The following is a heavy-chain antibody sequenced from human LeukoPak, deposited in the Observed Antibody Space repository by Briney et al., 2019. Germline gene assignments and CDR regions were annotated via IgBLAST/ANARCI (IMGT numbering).Heavy chain of an antibody. V-gene: IGHV3-64*01. CDR2: ISSNGGST. CDR1: TFTFRSHA. J-gene: IGHJ4*02. D-gene: IGHD5-24*01. CDR3: ARGQDGYNVNY. Sequence: GSLRLSLGASTFTFRSHAKYWVRQAPGEGLEYVSGISSNGGSTYYANSVKGRFTISRDNSKNTLYLQMRSLRAEDMAVYYCARGQDGYNVNYWGQGTLVTVSS.